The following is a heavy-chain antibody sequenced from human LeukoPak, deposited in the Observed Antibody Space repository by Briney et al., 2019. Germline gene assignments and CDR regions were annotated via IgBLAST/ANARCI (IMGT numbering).Heavy chain of an antibody. CDR3: ARDLGYSGYDP. J-gene: IGHJ5*02. V-gene: IGHV3-21*01. CDR1: GFTFSCYS. Sequence: GGSLRLSCAASGFTFSCYSMNWVRQAPGKGLEWVSSISSSSSYIYYADSVKGRFTISRDNAKNSLYLQMNSLRAEDTAVYYCARDLGYSGYDPWGQGTLVTVSS. CDR2: ISSSSSYI. D-gene: IGHD5-12*01.